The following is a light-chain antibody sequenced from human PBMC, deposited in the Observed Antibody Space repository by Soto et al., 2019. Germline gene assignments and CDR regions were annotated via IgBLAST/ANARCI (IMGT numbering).Light chain of an antibody. CDR3: QLYGNSPNT. V-gene: IGKV3-20*01. J-gene: IGKJ2*01. Sequence: EIVLTQSPGTLSLSPGERATLSCRVSQSFSSAYLAWYQQKPGQAPRLLIYGASSRVTGIPDRFSGSVSGADFTLTISRLEPEDFAVYYCQLYGNSPNTFGQGTKLEI. CDR2: GAS. CDR1: QSFSSAY.